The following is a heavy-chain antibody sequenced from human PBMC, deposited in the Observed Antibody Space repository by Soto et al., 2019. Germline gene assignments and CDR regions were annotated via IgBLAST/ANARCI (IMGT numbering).Heavy chain of an antibody. V-gene: IGHV3-23*01. CDR1: GFTFSSYT. CDR2: RSGSGSSA. CDR3: AKEVYSYGALYGWDV. D-gene: IGHD5-18*01. Sequence: EVQLLESGGGLVQPGGSLRLSCAASGFTFSSYTMSWVRQSPGKGLAWVSARSGSGSSAYYADSVKCRFTISRENSKETMYVQLNSLRAEDTALYYGAKEVYSYGALYGWDVGGDGTLVFVSS. J-gene: IGHJ6*04.